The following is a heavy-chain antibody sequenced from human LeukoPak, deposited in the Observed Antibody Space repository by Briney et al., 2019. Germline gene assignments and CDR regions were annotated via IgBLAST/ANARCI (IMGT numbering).Heavy chain of an antibody. D-gene: IGHD6-6*01. CDR1: GFVFSNYW. CDR2: IKPDGTEK. CDR3: ARGGNSSWDY. V-gene: IGHV3-7*01. Sequence: GGSLRLPCAASGFVFSNYWMSWVRQAPGKGLEWVANIKPDGTEKYYVDSLKGRFTISRDNAKNSLYLQMNSLRVEDTAVYYCARGGNSSWDYWGQGALVTVSS. J-gene: IGHJ4*02.